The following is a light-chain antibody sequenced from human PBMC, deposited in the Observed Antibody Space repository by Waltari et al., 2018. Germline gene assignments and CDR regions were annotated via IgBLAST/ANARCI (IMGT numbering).Light chain of an antibody. CDR1: QSISSY. CDR3: QQSYRTPYT. CDR2: ASS. V-gene: IGKV1-39*01. J-gene: IGKJ2*01. Sequence: DIQMTQSPSSLSVSVGDRVTITCRASQSISSYLNWYQQKPGKAPKFLIYASSTLQSGVPSRFSGSGSGTDFTLTISSLQPEDFATYYCQQSYRTPYTFGQGTKLEIK.